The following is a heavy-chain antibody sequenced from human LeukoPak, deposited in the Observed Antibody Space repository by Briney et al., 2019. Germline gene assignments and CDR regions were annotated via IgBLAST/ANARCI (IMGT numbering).Heavy chain of an antibody. Sequence: GGSLRLSCAASGFTFSSYGMHWVRQAPGKGLEWVAVIPYDGSNKYYADSVKGRFTISRDNSKNTLYLQMNSLRAQDTAVYYCAKDYVSYCSSTSCYNWFDPWGQGTLVTVSS. D-gene: IGHD2-2*01. CDR1: GFTFSSYG. CDR2: IPYDGSNK. J-gene: IGHJ5*02. CDR3: AKDYVSYCSSTSCYNWFDP. V-gene: IGHV3-30*18.